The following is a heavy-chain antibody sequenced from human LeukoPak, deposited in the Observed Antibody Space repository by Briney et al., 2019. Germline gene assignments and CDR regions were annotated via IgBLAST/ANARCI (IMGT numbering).Heavy chain of an antibody. J-gene: IGHJ5*02. CDR1: GFTFSSYS. V-gene: IGHV3-21*01. Sequence: GGSLRLSCAASGFTFSSYSMNWVRQAPGKGLEWVSSISSSSSYIYYADSVKGRFTISRDNAKNSLYLQMNSLRAEDTAVYYCARDPYLYSYGYSGWFDPWGQGTLVTVSS. D-gene: IGHD5-18*01. CDR3: ARDPYLYSYGYSGWFDP. CDR2: ISSSSSYI.